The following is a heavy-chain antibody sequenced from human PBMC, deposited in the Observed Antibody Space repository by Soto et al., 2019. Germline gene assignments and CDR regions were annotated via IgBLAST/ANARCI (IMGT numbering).Heavy chain of an antibody. D-gene: IGHD6-13*01. J-gene: IGHJ5*02. CDR3: ARDAAATGNWFDP. Sequence: SETLSLTCTVSGGSINSGDFYCSWIRQPPGKGLEWIGSISYSGSSYYTPSLKSRIAMSVDTSKNQFSLNLNSVTAADTAVYYCARDAAATGNWFDPWGQGALVTVSS. CDR1: GGSINSGDFY. CDR2: ISYSGSS. V-gene: IGHV4-30-4*01.